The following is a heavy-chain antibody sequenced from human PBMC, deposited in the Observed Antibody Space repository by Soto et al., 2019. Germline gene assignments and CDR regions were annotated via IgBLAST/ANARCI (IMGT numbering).Heavy chain of an antibody. D-gene: IGHD2-21*02. CDR2: INWNGGYI. Sequence: GGSLRLSCAASGFTFYDYAMHWVRQAPGKGLEWVSGINWNGGYIGYADSVKGRFTISRDNAKNSLYLQMNSLGDEDTAVYYCARVGVTAIYYYGMDAWGQGTTVTVSS. J-gene: IGHJ6*02. CDR1: GFTFYDYA. V-gene: IGHV3-9*01. CDR3: ARVGVTAIYYYGMDA.